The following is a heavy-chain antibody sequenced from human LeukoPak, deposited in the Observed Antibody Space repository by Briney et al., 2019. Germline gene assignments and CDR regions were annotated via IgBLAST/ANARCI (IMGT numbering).Heavy chain of an antibody. D-gene: IGHD2-2*01. J-gene: IGHJ6*03. V-gene: IGHV4-4*02. CDR1: GASITNNW. CDR2: IHQDGEP. CDR3: ARGDCSSTICYSPMDV. Sequence: SETLSLTCAVSGASITNNWWSWVRQSPGKGLEWIGEIHQDGEPHYNTSLTSRVTLSLDSAQNQFSLKLTSVTAADTAMYYCARGDCSSTICYSPMDVWGKGTTVTVSS.